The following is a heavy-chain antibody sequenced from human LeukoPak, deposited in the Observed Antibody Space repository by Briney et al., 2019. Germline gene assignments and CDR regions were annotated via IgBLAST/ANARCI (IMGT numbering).Heavy chain of an antibody. D-gene: IGHD3-10*01. CDR1: GFTFSSYG. J-gene: IGHJ4*02. V-gene: IGHV3-30*18. CDR2: ISYDGSNK. Sequence: PGGSLRLSCAASGFTFSSYGMHWVRQAPGKGLEWVAVISYDGSNKYYADSVKGRFTISRDNSKNTLYLQMNSLRAEDTAVYYCAKDRVDYGSGSCFDYWGQGTLVTVSS. CDR3: AKDRVDYGSGSCFDY.